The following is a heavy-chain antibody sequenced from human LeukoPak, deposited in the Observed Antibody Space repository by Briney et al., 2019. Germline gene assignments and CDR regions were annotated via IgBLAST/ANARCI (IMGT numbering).Heavy chain of an antibody. D-gene: IGHD5-18*01. J-gene: IGHJ4*02. CDR1: GGSFSGYY. CDR3: ARDTRRGYSYDRGFDY. Sequence: PSETLSLTCAVYGGSFSGYYWSWIRQPSGKGLEWIGYIYYSGSTYYNPSLKSRVTISVDTSKNQFSLKLSSVTAADTAVYYCARDTRRGYSYDRGFDYWGQGTLVTVSS. V-gene: IGHV4-34*09. CDR2: IYYSGST.